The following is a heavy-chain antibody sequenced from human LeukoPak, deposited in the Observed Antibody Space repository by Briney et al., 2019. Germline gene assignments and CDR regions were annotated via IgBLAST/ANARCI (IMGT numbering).Heavy chain of an antibody. Sequence: SETLSLTCTVSGGSISSYYWSWIRQPPGKELEWIGYIYYSGSTNYNPSLKSRVTISVDTSKNQFSLKLSSVTAADTAVYYCARSFYYDSSVPPGYWGQGTRVTVSS. CDR2: IYYSGST. CDR3: ARSFYYDSSVPPGY. CDR1: GGSISSYY. D-gene: IGHD3-22*01. V-gene: IGHV4-59*08. J-gene: IGHJ4*02.